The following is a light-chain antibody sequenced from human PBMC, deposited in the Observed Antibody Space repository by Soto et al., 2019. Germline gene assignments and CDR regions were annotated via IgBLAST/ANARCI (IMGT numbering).Light chain of an antibody. CDR2: HAS. CDR1: QSLNNN. CDR3: QQFEQWPPLFS. V-gene: IGKV3-15*01. J-gene: IGKJ2*01. Sequence: EIVMTQSPATLSASPGDRATLSCWASQSLNNNLVWYQQKPGHPPRLLIYHASTRAAGVPVRFSGSGYGTEFTLTFSILQSEDFAVYYCQQFEQWPPLFSFGQGTRVEIK.